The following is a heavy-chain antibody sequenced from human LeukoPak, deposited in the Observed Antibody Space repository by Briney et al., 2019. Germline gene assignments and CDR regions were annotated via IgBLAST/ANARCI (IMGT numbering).Heavy chain of an antibody. D-gene: IGHD1-1*01. V-gene: IGHV4-59*01. CDR1: GGSITNSY. Sequence: PSETLSLTCTVSGGSITNSYWNWIRQSPGKGLEWIGYINYSGSTNYNPALKSRVTISVDTSKNQFSLKLSSVTAADTAVYFCARDPLSTNDFDIWGQGTMVTVSS. CDR2: INYSGST. CDR3: ARDPLSTNDFDI. J-gene: IGHJ3*02.